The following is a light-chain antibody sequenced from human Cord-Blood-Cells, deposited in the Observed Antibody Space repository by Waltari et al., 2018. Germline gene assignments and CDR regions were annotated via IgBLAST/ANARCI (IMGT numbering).Light chain of an antibody. J-gene: IGLJ1*01. Sequence: QSALTQPASVSGSPGQSITISCTGTSSDVGGYNYVSWYQQHPGKAPKLMIYEVSKRHSGVSNRFSGSKSGNTASLTISGLQAEDEADYYCSSYTSSSTYGVGTGTKVTVL. CDR1: SSDVGGYNY. V-gene: IGLV2-14*01. CDR2: EVS. CDR3: SSYTSSSTYG.